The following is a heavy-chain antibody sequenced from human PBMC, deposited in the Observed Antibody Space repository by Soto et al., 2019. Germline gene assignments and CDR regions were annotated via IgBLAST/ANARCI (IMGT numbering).Heavy chain of an antibody. CDR2: INTGDSTM. Sequence: GGSLRLSCAASGFTFSDYYMGWIRQAPGKGLEWVSYINTGDSTMYYAESVKGRFTISRDNAKNSLYLQMNSLRAEDTAVYYCARDSRDSSSGHYWGQGTMVTVSS. J-gene: IGHJ3*01. CDR1: GFTFSDYY. V-gene: IGHV3-11*01. CDR3: ARDSRDSSSGHY. D-gene: IGHD6-6*01.